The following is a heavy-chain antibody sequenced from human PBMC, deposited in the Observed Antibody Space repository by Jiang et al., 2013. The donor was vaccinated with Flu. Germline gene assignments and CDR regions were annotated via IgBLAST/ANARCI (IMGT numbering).Heavy chain of an antibody. CDR3: AREGAAAAVYGMDV. CDR1: GYTFTGYY. CDR2: INPNSGGT. J-gene: IGHJ6*04. D-gene: IGHD6-13*01. Sequence: GAEVKKPGASVKVSCKASGYTFTGYYMHWVRQAPGQGLEWMGWINPNSGGTNYAQKFQGWVTMTRDTSISTAYMELSRLRSDDTAVYYCAREGAAAAVYGMDVWGKGTTVTVSS. V-gene: IGHV1-2*04.